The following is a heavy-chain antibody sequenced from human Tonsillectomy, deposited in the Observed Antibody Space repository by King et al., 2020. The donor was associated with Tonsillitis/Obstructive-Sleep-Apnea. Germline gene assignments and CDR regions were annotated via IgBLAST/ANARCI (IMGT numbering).Heavy chain of an antibody. Sequence: VQLVESGAEVKKPGSSVKVSCKASGGTFSSYAISWVRQAPGQGLEWMGGSIPIFGTANYAQKFQGRVTITADESTCTAYMELSSLRSEDTAVYYCAREDYVWGSYRYTAGDYWGQGTLVTVSS. CDR1: GGTFSSYA. CDR2: SIPIFGTA. CDR3: AREDYVWGSYRYTAGDY. D-gene: IGHD3-16*02. V-gene: IGHV1-69*01. J-gene: IGHJ4*02.